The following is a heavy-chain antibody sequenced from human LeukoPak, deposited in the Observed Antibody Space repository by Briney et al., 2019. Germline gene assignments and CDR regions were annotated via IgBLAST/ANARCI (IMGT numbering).Heavy chain of an antibody. V-gene: IGHV4-59*01. J-gene: IGHJ4*02. CDR1: GGSISSYY. D-gene: IGHD6-25*01. CDR2: IYYSGGT. Sequence: SETLSLTCTVSGGSISSYYWGWIRQPPGKELEWIGYIYYSGGTNYNPSLKSRATISVDTSRNQFSLQLSSVTAADTAVYYCARDRSSGWQRLYDSWGQGTLVTVSS. CDR3: ARDRSSGWQRLYDS.